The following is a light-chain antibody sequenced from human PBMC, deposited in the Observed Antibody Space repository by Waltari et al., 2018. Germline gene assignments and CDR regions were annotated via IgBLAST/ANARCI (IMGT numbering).Light chain of an antibody. CDR3: QSYDTTLSVV. CDR2: GVN. V-gene: IGLV1-40*01. CDR1: GSNIGAGYD. Sequence: QSVLTQPPSVSGAPGQRVTISCSCSGSNIGAGYDVPWYRQLPGKAPTLLIYGVNTRPPGVSDRFSGSQFDTSASLAIAGLQADDEADYYCQSYDTTLSVVFGGGTKLTVL. J-gene: IGLJ2*01.